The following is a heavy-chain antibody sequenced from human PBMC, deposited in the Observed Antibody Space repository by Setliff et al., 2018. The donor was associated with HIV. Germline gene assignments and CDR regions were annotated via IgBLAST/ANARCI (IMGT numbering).Heavy chain of an antibody. CDR3: ARGWFDS. CDR2: ITAGGTT. J-gene: IGHJ5*01. V-gene: IGHV3-23*01. Sequence: GGSLRLSCAASGFTFSSYAMSWVRQAPGKGLEWVSIITAGGTTYYADSVKGRFTISRDNSKSTLYLQMNSLRAEDTAVYYCARGWFDSWGQGTLVTVSS. CDR1: GFTFSSYA.